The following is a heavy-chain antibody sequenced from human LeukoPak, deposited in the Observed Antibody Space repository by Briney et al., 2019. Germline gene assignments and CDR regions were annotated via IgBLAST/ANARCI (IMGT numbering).Heavy chain of an antibody. CDR1: GFTFSSYG. D-gene: IGHD2-2*01. Sequence: PGGSLRLSCAASGFTFSSYGMHWVRQAPGKGLEWVAVIWYDGSNKYYADSVKGRFTISRDNSKNALYLQMNSLRAEDTAVYYCARDQGVRRSTSCFGVWGQGTLVTVSS. CDR2: IWYDGSNK. V-gene: IGHV3-33*01. J-gene: IGHJ4*02. CDR3: ARDQGVRRSTSCFGV.